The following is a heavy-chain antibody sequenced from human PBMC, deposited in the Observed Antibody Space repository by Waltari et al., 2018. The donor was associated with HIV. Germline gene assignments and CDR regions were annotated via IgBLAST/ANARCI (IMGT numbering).Heavy chain of an antibody. CDR1: GLTVSSNY. V-gene: IGHV3-53*01. CDR3: ARDPRSSGYYGMDV. CDR2: IDSGWSR. Sequence: EVQLVESGGGLIEPGGSLRLSCAASGLTVSSNYMSWVRQAPGKGLGWVSVIDSGWSRYYAEAVKGRFTISRDNSKNTLSLHMNSLGPEDTAVYYCARDPRSSGYYGMDVWGQGTTVTVSS. J-gene: IGHJ6*02. D-gene: IGHD1-26*01.